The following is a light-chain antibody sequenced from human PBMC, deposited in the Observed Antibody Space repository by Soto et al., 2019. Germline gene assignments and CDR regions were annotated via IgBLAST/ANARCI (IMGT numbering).Light chain of an antibody. CDR1: SGHSSYI. CDR2: LEGSGSY. CDR3: ETWNSNTRV. J-gene: IGLJ2*01. Sequence: QAVLTQSSSASASLGSSAKLTCTLSSGHSSYIIAWHQQQPGKAPRYLMKLEGSGSYNKGSGVPDRVSGSSSGADRYLTISNLRFEDEADYYCETWNSNTRVFGGGTKLTVL. V-gene: IGLV4-60*02.